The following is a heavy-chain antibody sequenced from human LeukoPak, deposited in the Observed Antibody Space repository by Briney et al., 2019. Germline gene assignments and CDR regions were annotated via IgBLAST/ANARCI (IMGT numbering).Heavy chain of an antibody. J-gene: IGHJ5*02. Sequence: GGSLRLSCAASGFTFSGSAMHWVRQASGKGLEWVGRIRSKANSYATAYAASVKGRFTISRDDSKNTAYLQMNSLKTEDTAVYYCTRHYDILTGYSNNWFDPWGQETLVTVSS. CDR1: GFTFSGSA. D-gene: IGHD3-9*01. V-gene: IGHV3-73*01. CDR2: IRSKANSYAT. CDR3: TRHYDILTGYSNNWFDP.